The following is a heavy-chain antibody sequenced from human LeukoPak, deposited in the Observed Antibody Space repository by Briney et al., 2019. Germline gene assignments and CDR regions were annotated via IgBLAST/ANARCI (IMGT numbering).Heavy chain of an antibody. Sequence: SETLSLTCAVYGGSFSGYYWSWIRQPPGKGLEWIGEINQSGSTNYNPSLKSRVTISVDTSKNQFSLKLSSVTAADTAVYYCARTYYYGSGSYYNPRGYFDYWGQGTLVTVSS. J-gene: IGHJ4*02. CDR3: ARTYYYGSGSYYNPRGYFDY. V-gene: IGHV4-34*01. CDR2: INQSGST. CDR1: GGSFSGYY. D-gene: IGHD3-10*01.